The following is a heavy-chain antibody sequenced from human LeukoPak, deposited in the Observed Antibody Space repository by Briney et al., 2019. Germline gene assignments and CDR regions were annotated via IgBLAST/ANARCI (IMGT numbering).Heavy chain of an antibody. CDR2: MNEYGTEK. J-gene: IGHJ4*02. CDR3: ARVLYGSRVNVIDS. V-gene: IGHV3-7*01. Sequence: GGSLRLSCAASGFTVSKYWMNWVRKAPWKGLKWVSNMNEYGTEKYYVDSVRGRFTISRDNAENSLFLHMNSLRVEDTAVYRCARVLYGSRVNVIDSWGPGILVTVSS. D-gene: IGHD2-2*01. CDR1: GFTVSKYW.